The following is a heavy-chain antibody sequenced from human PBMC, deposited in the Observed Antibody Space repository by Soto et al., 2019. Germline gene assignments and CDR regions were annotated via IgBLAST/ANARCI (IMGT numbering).Heavy chain of an antibody. J-gene: IGHJ6*02. CDR2: IYYSGST. D-gene: IGHD3-22*01. CDR1: GGSISGGGYY. Sequence: PSETLSLTCTVSGGSISGGGYYWSWIRQHPGKGLEWIGYIYYSGSTQYNSSLKGRVTMSVDTSRNQFSLKLSSVTAADTAVYFCGRSQVHHYNSSGYLPPMDVWGQGTTVTVSS. V-gene: IGHV4-31*03. CDR3: GRSQVHHYNSSGYLPPMDV.